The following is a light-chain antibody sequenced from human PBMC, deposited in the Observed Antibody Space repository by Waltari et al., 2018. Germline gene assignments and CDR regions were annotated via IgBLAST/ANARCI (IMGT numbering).Light chain of an antibody. CDR3: AAWDVSLSGVV. J-gene: IGLJ2*01. V-gene: IGLV1-47*01. CDR1: SSNLGNTY. CDR2: RNN. Sequence: QSVLTQPPSASGTPGQRFTIPCSGRSSNLGNTYVYCYQQLPGTAPKLLIYRNNQRRSVVPGRFSGSKSDTSASLAISGLRSEDEAHYYCAAWDVSLSGVVFGRGTKLTVL.